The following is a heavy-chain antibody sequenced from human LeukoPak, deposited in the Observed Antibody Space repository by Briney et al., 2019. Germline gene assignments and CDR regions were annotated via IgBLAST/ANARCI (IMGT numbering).Heavy chain of an antibody. J-gene: IGHJ5*02. V-gene: IGHV4-59*12. CDR1: GGSISNYY. CDR2: ISYSGTT. Sequence: SETLSLTCTVSGGSISNYYWSWIRQPPGMGLEWIGYISYSGTTNYNPSLKSRVTISVDTSKNQFSLKLSSVTAADTAVYYCARDALPFGFDPWGQGTLVTVSS. CDR3: ARDALPFGFDP.